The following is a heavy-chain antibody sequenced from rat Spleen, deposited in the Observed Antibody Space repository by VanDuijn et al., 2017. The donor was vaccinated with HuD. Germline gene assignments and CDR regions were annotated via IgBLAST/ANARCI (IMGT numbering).Heavy chain of an antibody. CDR1: GFNFNDYW. Sequence: EVKLVESGGGLVQPGRSLKLSCAASGFNFNDYWMGWVRQAPGKGLEWIGEINKDSRTINYTPSLKDKFTISRDNAQDTLYLQMSKLGSEDTAIYYRARHYGGYSEYVMDAWGQGASVTVSS. CDR3: ARHYGGYSEYVMDA. V-gene: IGHV4-2*01. D-gene: IGHD1-11*01. CDR2: INKDSRTI. J-gene: IGHJ4*01.